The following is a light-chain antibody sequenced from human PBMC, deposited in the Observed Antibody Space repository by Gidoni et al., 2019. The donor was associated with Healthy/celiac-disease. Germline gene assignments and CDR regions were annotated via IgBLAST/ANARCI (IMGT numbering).Light chain of an antibody. Sequence: IQMTHSPSSLSASVGARVTITCRASQSISSYLNWYQQKPGKAPKLLIYAASSLQSGVPSRXSGSGSXTDFTLTISXLQPEDFATYYCQQXYSTPRTFGQGTKVEIK. CDR2: AAS. V-gene: IGKV1-39*01. CDR1: QSISSY. CDR3: QQXYSTPRT. J-gene: IGKJ1*01.